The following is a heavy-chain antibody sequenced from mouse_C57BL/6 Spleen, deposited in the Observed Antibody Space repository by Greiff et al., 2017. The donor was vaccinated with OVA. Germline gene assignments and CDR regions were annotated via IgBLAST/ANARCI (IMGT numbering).Heavy chain of an antibody. J-gene: IGHJ4*01. D-gene: IGHD4-1*01. Sequence: QVQLKQPGAELVRPGSSVKLSCKASGYTFTSYWMDWVKQRPGQGLEWIGNIYPSDSETHYNQKFKDKATLTVDKSSSTAYMQLSSLTSEDSAVYYCARRGGTGAMDYWGQGTSVTVSS. CDR2: IYPSDSET. CDR1: GYTFTSYW. CDR3: ARRGGTGAMDY. V-gene: IGHV1-61*01.